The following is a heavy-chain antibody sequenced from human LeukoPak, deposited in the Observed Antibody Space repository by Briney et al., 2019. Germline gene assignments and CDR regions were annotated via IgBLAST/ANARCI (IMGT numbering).Heavy chain of an antibody. D-gene: IGHD6-25*01. Sequence: GGSLRLSCAASGFTFSSYSMSWVRQAPGKGLEYVSAISSNGGSTYYANSVKGRFTISRDNSKNTLYLQMGSLRAEDMAVYYCARDASGSGLFDYWGQGTLVTVSS. CDR3: ARDASGSGLFDY. J-gene: IGHJ4*02. CDR2: ISSNGGST. V-gene: IGHV3-64*01. CDR1: GFTFSSYS.